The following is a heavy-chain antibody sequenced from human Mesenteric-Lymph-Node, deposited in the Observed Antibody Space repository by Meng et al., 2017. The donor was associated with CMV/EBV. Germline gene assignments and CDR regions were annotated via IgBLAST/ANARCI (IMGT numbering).Heavy chain of an antibody. D-gene: IGHD3-3*01. V-gene: IGHV3-53*01. CDR3: AGALRFLEPPDY. CDR1: GFTFSSDG. J-gene: IGHJ4*02. CDR2: IFSGGNI. Sequence: GESLKISCAASGFTFSSDGMNWVRQAPGKGLEWVSIIFSGGNIYYADSVKGRFTISRDNSKNTLYLQMNSLRAEDTAVYYCAGALRFLEPPDYWGQGTLVTVSS.